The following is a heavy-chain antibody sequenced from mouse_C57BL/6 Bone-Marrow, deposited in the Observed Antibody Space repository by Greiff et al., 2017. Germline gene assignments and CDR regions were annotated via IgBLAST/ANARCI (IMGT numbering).Heavy chain of an antibody. D-gene: IGHD1-1*01. J-gene: IGHJ1*03. V-gene: IGHV1-64*01. CDR2: MHPNGGST. CDR1: GYTFTNYW. CDR3: ARHFYYYGSSHWYFDV. Sequence: QVQLQQPGAELVKPGASVKLSCKASGYTFTNYWMHWVKQRPGQGLEWIGMMHPNGGSTDYNEKFKSEATLSVDKSSRTAYMELSSLTSEDSAVYYCARHFYYYGSSHWYFDVWGTGTTITVSS.